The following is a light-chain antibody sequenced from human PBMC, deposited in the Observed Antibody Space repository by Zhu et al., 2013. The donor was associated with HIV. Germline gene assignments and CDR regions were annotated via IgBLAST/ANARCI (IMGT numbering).Light chain of an antibody. V-gene: IGLV1-44*01. Sequence: QSVLTQPPSASGTPGQRVTVSCSGSSSNIERNPVNWYQQIPGTAPKLLIKTNFQRSSGVPDRFSGSKSGTSASLAISGLQSEDEADYYCAVWDDSLGDYVFGPGTKLTVL. CDR2: TNF. CDR1: SSNIERNP. CDR3: AVWDDSLGDYV. J-gene: IGLJ1*01.